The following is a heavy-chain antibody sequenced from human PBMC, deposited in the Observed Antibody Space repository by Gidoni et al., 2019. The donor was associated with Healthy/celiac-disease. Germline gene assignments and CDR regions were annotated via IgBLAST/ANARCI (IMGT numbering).Heavy chain of an antibody. CDR1: GFTFSNYH. D-gene: IGHD1-26*01. J-gene: IGHJ4*02. V-gene: IGHV3-48*01. CDR3: AVIVGATTLVY. CDR2: ISSSSVTI. Sequence: EVQLVESGGGLVQPGGSLRLSCAAEGFTFSNYHMNWVRQAPGKGLEWVSYISSSSVTIYYADSVKGRFTISRDNAKNSLYLQMISLRAEDTAVYYCAVIVGATTLVYWGQGTLVTVSS.